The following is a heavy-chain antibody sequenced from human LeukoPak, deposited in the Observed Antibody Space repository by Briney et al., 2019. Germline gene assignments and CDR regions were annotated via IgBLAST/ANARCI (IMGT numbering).Heavy chain of an antibody. Sequence: SQTLSLTSAVFGGSFSAYYWTWIRKPPGKGLELIGEINHSGSTNYNPSLKSRVTISVDTSKNQFSLKLSSVTAADTAVYYCARGGRHLEWLLYGMDVWGQGTTVTVSS. D-gene: IGHD3-3*01. CDR1: GGSFSAYY. CDR2: INHSGST. CDR3: ARGGRHLEWLLYGMDV. V-gene: IGHV4-34*01. J-gene: IGHJ6*02.